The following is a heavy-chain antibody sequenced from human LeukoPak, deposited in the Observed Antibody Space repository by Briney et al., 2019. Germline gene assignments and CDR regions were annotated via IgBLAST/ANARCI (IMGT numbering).Heavy chain of an antibody. CDR3: ARDILTKQAYSGHDN. Sequence: GGSLRLSCAASGFTFSSYSMNWVRQAPGKGLEWVSYISSSSNTIYYADSVKGRFTISRDNAKNSLYLQMNSLRDEDTAVYYCARDILTKQAYSGHDNWGQGTLVTVSS. D-gene: IGHD5-12*01. V-gene: IGHV3-48*02. CDR1: GFTFSSYS. J-gene: IGHJ4*02. CDR2: ISSSSNTI.